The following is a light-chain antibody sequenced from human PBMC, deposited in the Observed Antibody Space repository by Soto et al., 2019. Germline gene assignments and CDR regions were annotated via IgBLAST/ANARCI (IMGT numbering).Light chain of an antibody. J-gene: IGKJ3*01. V-gene: IGKV3-15*01. CDR3: QQYNNWPPIT. CDR2: AAS. CDR1: QSVSGN. Sequence: EIVMTQSPATLSVSPGERATLSCRASQSVSGNLAWYQQKPGQAPRLLIYAASNRATGIPARFSGSGSGTEFTITISSLKSEDFAVYYCQQYNNWPPITFGPGTKVDI.